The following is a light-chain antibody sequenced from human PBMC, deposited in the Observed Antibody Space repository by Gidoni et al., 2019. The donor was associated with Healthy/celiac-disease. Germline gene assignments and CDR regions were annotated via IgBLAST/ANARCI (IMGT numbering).Light chain of an antibody. V-gene: IGLV2-14*01. J-gene: IGLJ2*01. CDR2: EVS. CDR3: SSYTSSSTLEVV. Sequence: QSALTQHASVSGSPGQSITISCTGTSSDVGGYNYVSWYQQHPGKAPKLMIYEVSNRPSGVSNRFSGSKSGNTASLTISGLQAEDEADYYCSSYTSSSTLEVVFGGGTKLTVL. CDR1: SSDVGGYNY.